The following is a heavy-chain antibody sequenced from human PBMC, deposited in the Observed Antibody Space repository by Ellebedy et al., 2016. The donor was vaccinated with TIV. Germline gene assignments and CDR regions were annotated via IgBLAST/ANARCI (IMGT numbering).Heavy chain of an antibody. D-gene: IGHD6-19*01. Sequence: SLKISCAASGFTFDDYAMHWVRQAPGKGLEWVSGISWNSGSIGYADSVKGRFTISRDNAKNSLYLQMNSLRAEDTALYYCAKDTRVAGTGYFDYWGQGTLVTVSS. J-gene: IGHJ4*02. CDR3: AKDTRVAGTGYFDY. V-gene: IGHV3-9*01. CDR1: GFTFDDYA. CDR2: ISWNSGSI.